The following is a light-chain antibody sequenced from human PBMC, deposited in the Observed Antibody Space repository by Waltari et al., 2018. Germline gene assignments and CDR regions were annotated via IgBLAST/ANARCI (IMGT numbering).Light chain of an antibody. V-gene: IGLV2-14*03. CDR1: SRDIGSYDW. CDR3: TSYTTRHSLV. CDR2: DVS. J-gene: IGLJ1*01. Sequence: QSALTQPASVSGSPGQSITISCTGSSRDIGSYDWVSWYQQHPGKAPKVVLFDVSYRPLGVSNRFSGSKSGNTASLTISGLQAEDEADYYCTSYTTRHSLVFGTGTKVTVL.